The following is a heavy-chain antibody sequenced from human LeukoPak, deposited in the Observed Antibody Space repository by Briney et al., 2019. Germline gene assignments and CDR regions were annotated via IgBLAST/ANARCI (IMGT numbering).Heavy chain of an antibody. Sequence: GASVKVSCTASGYIFTSYGISWVRQAPGQGLEWMGGIIPIFGTANYAQKFQGRVTITADESTSTAYMELSSLRSEDTAVYYCASWGTMIVVATDAFDIWGQGTMVTVSS. CDR2: IIPIFGTA. CDR1: GYIFTSYG. V-gene: IGHV1-69*13. J-gene: IGHJ3*02. D-gene: IGHD3-22*01. CDR3: ASWGTMIVVATDAFDI.